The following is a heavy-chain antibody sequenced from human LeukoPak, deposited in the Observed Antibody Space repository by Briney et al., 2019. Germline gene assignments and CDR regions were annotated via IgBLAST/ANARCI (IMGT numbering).Heavy chain of an antibody. V-gene: IGHV4-59*08. CDR2: IYHTGNT. CDR1: GGSISSYY. CDR3: ARTTWELPEYYFDY. D-gene: IGHD1-26*01. Sequence: PSETLSLTCTVSGGSISSYYWSWIRQPPGKGLEWIGSIYHTGNTYYIPSLKSRVTISVDTSKNQFSLKLSSVTAADTAVYYCARTTWELPEYYFDYWGQGTLVTVSS. J-gene: IGHJ4*02.